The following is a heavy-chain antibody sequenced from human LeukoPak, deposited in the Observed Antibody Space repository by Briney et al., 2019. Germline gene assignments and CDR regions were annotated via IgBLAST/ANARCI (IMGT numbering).Heavy chain of an antibody. CDR1: GFTFSSYE. J-gene: IGHJ4*02. D-gene: IGHD3-10*01. CDR3: ARVRYLWLDS. V-gene: IGHV3-48*03. Sequence: GRSLRLSCAASGFTFSSYEMNWVRQAPGKGLEWVSYISSSGSTIYYADSVKGRFTISRDNAKNSLYLQMNSLRAEDTAVYYCARVRYLWLDSWGQGTLVTVS. CDR2: ISSSGSTI.